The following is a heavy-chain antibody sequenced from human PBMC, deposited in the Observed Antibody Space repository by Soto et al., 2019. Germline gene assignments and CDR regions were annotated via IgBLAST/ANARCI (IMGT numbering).Heavy chain of an antibody. D-gene: IGHD1-20*01. CDR1: GFTFSSYS. CDR3: ARDSYNWNYYYYYGMDV. V-gene: IGHV3-21*01. J-gene: IGHJ6*02. CDR2: ISSSSSYI. Sequence: PGGALRLSCAASGFTFSSYSINWVRQAPGKGLEWVSSISSSSSYIYYADSVKGRFTISRDNAKNSLYLQMNSLRAEDTAVYYCARDSYNWNYYYYYGMDVWGQGTTVTVSS.